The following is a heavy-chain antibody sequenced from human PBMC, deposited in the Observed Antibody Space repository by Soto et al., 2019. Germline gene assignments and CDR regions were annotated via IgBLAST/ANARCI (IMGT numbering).Heavy chain of an antibody. J-gene: IGHJ4*02. V-gene: IGHV3-9*01. CDR2: ISWNSGSI. Sequence: GGSLRLSCAASGFTFDDYAMHWVRQAPGKGLEWVSGISWNSGSIGYADSVKGRFTISRDNAKNSLYLQMNSLRAEDTALYYCAKDRAPYEVAARNRFDYWGQGTLVTVSS. D-gene: IGHD6-6*01. CDR3: AKDRAPYEVAARNRFDY. CDR1: GFTFDDYA.